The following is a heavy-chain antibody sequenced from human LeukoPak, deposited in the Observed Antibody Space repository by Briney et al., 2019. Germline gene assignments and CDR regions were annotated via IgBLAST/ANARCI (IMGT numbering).Heavy chain of an antibody. CDR3: ARGYYYGSGSYFLDY. V-gene: IGHV1-2*02. CDR1: GYTFTGYY. D-gene: IGHD3-10*01. CDR2: INPNSGGT. J-gene: IGHJ4*02. Sequence: ASVKVSCKASGYTFTGYYMHWVRQAPGQGLEWMGWINPNSGGTNYAQKFQGRVTMTRDTSISTAYMELSRLRSDDTAVYYCARGYYYGSGSYFLDYWGQGTLVTVSS.